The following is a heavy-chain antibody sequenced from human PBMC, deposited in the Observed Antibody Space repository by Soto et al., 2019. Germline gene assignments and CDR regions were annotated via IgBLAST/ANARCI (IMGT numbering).Heavy chain of an antibody. J-gene: IGHJ3*02. V-gene: IGHV3-30*18. CDR1: GFTFRSFG. CDR2: ISYDGTNK. D-gene: IGHD1-26*01. Sequence: QVQLVESGGGVVQPGRSLRLSCAASGFTFRSFGMHWIRQAPGKGLEWVALISYDGTNKYYADSVRGRFTISRDNSKNPLYLEMNTLRVEDTAVYYCAKVLPATGIEGGGDAFDIWGQGTMVTVSS. CDR3: AKVLPATGIEGGGDAFDI.